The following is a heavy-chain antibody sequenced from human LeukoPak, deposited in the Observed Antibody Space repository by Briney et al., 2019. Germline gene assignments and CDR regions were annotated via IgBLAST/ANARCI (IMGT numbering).Heavy chain of an antibody. D-gene: IGHD3-16*01. J-gene: IGHJ5*02. CDR1: GFNSSNYW. CDR3: ARGGGSYGWFDP. V-gene: IGHV3-74*01. CDR2: IDSDGSST. Sequence: GGSLRLSCAASGFNSSNYWMHWVRQGPGKGLVWVSRIDSDGSSTNYADSVKGRFTISRDRAKNTLYLQMNSLRAEDTAVYYCARGGGSYGWFDPWGQGTLVTVSP.